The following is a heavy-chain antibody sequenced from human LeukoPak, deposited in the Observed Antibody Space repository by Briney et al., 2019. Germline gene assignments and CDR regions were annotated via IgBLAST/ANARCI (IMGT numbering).Heavy chain of an antibody. V-gene: IGHV4-30-4*08. Sequence: PSETLSLTCTVSGGTISSGDYYWSWIRQPPGKGLEWIGYIYYSGSTYYNPSLKSRVTISVDTSKNQFSLKLSSVTAADTAVYYCARGLVDIVLMVYAIRGVFDYWGQGTLVTVSS. D-gene: IGHD2-8*01. CDR3: ARGLVDIVLMVYAIRGVFDY. J-gene: IGHJ4*02. CDR2: IYYSGST. CDR1: GGTISSGDYY.